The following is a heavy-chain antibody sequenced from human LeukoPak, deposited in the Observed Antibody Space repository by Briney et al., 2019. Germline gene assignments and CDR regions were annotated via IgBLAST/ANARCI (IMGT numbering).Heavy chain of an antibody. CDR1: GFTFSSYS. J-gene: IGHJ5*02. CDR3: ARDLQATVSRGEPFDP. V-gene: IGHV3-21*04. CDR2: ISSSSSYI. Sequence: GGSLRLSCAASGFTFSSYSMNWVRQAPGKGLEWVSSISSSSSYIYYADSVKGRFTISRDNAKNSLYLQMNSLRAEDTAVYYCARDLQATVSRGEPFDPWGQGTLVTVSS. D-gene: IGHD4-17*01.